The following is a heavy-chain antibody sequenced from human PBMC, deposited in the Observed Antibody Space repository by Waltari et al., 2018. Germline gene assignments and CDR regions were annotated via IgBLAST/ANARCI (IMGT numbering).Heavy chain of an antibody. CDR1: GFTFSSFT. CDR3: ARESIAAAGNDAFDI. V-gene: IGHV3-21*01. J-gene: IGHJ3*02. D-gene: IGHD6-13*01. CDR2: ISSSSSYI. Sequence: EVQLVESGGGLVKPGGSLRLSCAASGFTFSSFTMNWVRQAPGKGLELVSSISSSSSYIYYADSVKGRFTISRDNAKNSLYLQMNSLRAEDTAVYYCARESIAAAGNDAFDIWGQGTMVTVSS.